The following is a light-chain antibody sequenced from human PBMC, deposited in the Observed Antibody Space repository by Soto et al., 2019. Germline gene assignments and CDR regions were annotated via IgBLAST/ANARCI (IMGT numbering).Light chain of an antibody. J-gene: IGKJ4*02. CDR3: RHALHFPFT. CDR2: LGS. CDR1: QSLLHRNGYNH. Sequence: DLVMTQSPLSLPVTPGEPASISCRSSQSLLHRNGYNHVNWYLQKRGQSPRLLIYLGSNRASGVTDRFSGSGADTDVTLKISRVEADDVGVYYCRHALHFPFTFGGGTEVEIK. V-gene: IGKV2-28*01.